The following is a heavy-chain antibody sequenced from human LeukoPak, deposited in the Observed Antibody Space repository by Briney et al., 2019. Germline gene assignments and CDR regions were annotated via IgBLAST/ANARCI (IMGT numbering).Heavy chain of an antibody. Sequence: KTSETLSLTCTVSGGSISSSNFYWGWIRQPPVKGLEWIGYIYYSGSTNYNPSLKSRVTISVDTSKNQFSLKLSSVTAADTAVYYCARSIAARFDAFDIWGQGTMVTVSS. CDR1: GGSISSSNFY. V-gene: IGHV4-61*05. D-gene: IGHD6-6*01. CDR3: ARSIAARFDAFDI. CDR2: IYYSGST. J-gene: IGHJ3*02.